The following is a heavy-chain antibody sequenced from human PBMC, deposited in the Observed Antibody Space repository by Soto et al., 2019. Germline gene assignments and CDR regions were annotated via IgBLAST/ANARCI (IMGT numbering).Heavy chain of an antibody. CDR2: IIPIFGTA. CDR3: ARDFGAPVTRENWFDP. V-gene: IGHV1-69*13. D-gene: IGHD3-16*01. J-gene: IGHJ5*02. Sequence: GASVKVSCKASGGTFSSYAISWVRQAPGQGLEWMGGIIPIFGTANYAQRFQGRVTITADESTSTAYMELSSLRSEDTAVYYCARDFGAPVTRENWFDPWGQGTLVTVSS. CDR1: GGTFSSYA.